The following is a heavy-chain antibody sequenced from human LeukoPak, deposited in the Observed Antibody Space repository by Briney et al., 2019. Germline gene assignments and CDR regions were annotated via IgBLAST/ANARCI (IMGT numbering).Heavy chain of an antibody. V-gene: IGHV4-59*01. D-gene: IGHD6-13*01. CDR2: IYYSGST. CDR3: ARGGGAAAFHY. CDR1: GGSISSYY. Sequence: PSETLSLTCTVSGGSISSYYWSWLRQPPGKGPEWIGYIYYSGSTNYNPSLKSRVTISVDTSKNQFSLKLSSVTAADTAVYYCARGGGAAAFHYWGQGTLVTVSS. J-gene: IGHJ4*02.